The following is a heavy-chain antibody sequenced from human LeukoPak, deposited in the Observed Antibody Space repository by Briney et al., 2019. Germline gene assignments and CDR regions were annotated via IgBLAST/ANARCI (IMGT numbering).Heavy chain of an antibody. CDR2: ISSSSSYI. CDR1: GFTFSSYS. J-gene: IGHJ4*02. V-gene: IGHV3-21*01. CDR3: ARVPTVDILTGFFDY. D-gene: IGHD3-9*01. Sequence: GGSLRLSCAASGFTFSSYSMNWVRQAPGKGLEWVSSISSSSSYIYYADSVKGRFTISRDNAKNSLYLQMNSLRAEDTAVYYCARVPTVDILTGFFDYWGQGTLVTVSS.